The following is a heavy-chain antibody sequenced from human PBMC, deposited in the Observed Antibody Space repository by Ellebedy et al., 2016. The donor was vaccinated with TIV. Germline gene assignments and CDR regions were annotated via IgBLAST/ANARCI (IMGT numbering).Heavy chain of an antibody. CDR2: IYYSGIA. CDR3: ARQTSRGARREVKYYGMDV. V-gene: IGHV4-59*08. CDR1: GGSISSYY. D-gene: IGHD6-6*01. J-gene: IGHJ6*02. Sequence: MPSEALSLTCSVSGGSISSYYWSWVRQSPGKGLEWIGNIYYSGIAHYNPSLKSRVTISVDTSQNQFSLKLSSVTAADTAVYYCARQTSRGARREVKYYGMDVWGQGTTVTVSS.